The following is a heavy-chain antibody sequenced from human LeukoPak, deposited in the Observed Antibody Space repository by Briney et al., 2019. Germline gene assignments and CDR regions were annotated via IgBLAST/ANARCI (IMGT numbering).Heavy chain of an antibody. V-gene: IGHV3-7*04. Sequence: GGSLRLSCAASGFIFTDYWMNWVRQAPGKGLEWVAMIKYDGIDKQYLDSVKGRFTISRDNAKNSLYLDMNSLRAEDTAVYYCARGTFKDIVVVPAAIHLDYWGQGTLVTVSS. J-gene: IGHJ4*02. CDR1: GFIFTDYW. CDR3: ARGTFKDIVVVPAAIHLDY. D-gene: IGHD2-2*02. CDR2: IKYDGIDK.